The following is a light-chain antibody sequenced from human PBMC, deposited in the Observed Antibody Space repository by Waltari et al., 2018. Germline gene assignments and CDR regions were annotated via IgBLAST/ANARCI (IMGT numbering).Light chain of an antibody. J-gene: IGKJ2*01. V-gene: IGKV4-1*01. CDR2: GAS. CDR3: QQYYTSPYT. CDR1: QSLLYSSNNKNY. Sequence: DIVMTQSPDSLAVSLGERATINCKSNQSLLYSSNNKNYLAWYQQKAGQPPNLLTYGASTREYGVPDRFSASGSGTDFTLTISSLQAEDVAVYYCQQYYTSPYTFGQGTKLEIK.